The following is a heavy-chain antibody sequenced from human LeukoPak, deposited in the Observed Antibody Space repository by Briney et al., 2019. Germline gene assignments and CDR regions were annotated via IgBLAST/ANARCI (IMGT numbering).Heavy chain of an antibody. Sequence: GGSLRLSCATSGFTLSIYGMHWVRQAPGKGLEWVAFIRYDGTSQYYADSVKGRFTISRDNSKNTLYLQMNSLRAEDTAVYYCAKGDRIQLWLLDYWGQGTLVTVSS. V-gene: IGHV3-30*02. CDR1: GFTLSIYG. D-gene: IGHD5-18*01. CDR2: IRYDGTSQ. J-gene: IGHJ4*02. CDR3: AKGDRIQLWLLDY.